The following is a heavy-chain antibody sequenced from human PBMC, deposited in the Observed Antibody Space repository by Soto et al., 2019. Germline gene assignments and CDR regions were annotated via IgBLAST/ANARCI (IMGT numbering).Heavy chain of an antibody. V-gene: IGHV1-3*01. D-gene: IGHD3-3*01. CDR3: ARESTIFGP. CDR1: GYTFTSYA. CDR2: INAGNGNT. Sequence: ASVKVSCKASGYTFTSYAMHWVRQAPGQRLEWMGWINAGNGNTKYSRKFQGRVTITRDTSASTAYMELSSLRSEDTAVYYCARESTIFGPWGQGTLVTVSS. J-gene: IGHJ5*02.